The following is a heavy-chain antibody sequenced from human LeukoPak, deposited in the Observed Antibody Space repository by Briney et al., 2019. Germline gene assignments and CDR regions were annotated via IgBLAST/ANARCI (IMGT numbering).Heavy chain of an antibody. D-gene: IGHD3-22*01. CDR1: GLTFSSYA. J-gene: IGHJ5*02. V-gene: IGHV3-23*01. Sequence: GGSLRLSCAASGLTFSSYAMSWLRQAPGKGLECVSAISGSGGSTYYADSVKGRFTISRDNSKNTLYLQMNSLRAEDTAVYYCAKDGPITMIVVGNNWFDPWGQGTLVTVSS. CDR2: ISGSGGST. CDR3: AKDGPITMIVVGNNWFDP.